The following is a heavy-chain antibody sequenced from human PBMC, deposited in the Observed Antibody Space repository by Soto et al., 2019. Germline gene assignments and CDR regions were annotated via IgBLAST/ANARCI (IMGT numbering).Heavy chain of an antibody. CDR2: ISYDGSNK. Sequence: QVQLVESGGGVVQPGRSLRLSCAASGFTFSSYGMHWVRQAPGKGLEWVAVISYDGSNKYYADSVKGRFTISRDNSKNTLYLQMNSLRAEDTAVYYCAKDQATVTTFDYRGQGTLVTVSS. J-gene: IGHJ4*02. V-gene: IGHV3-30*18. CDR3: AKDQATVTTFDY. CDR1: GFTFSSYG. D-gene: IGHD4-17*01.